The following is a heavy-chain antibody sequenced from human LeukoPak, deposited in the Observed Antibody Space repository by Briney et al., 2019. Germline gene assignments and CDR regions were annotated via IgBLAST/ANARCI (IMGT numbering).Heavy chain of an antibody. J-gene: IGHJ5*02. CDR1: GGSISSSSYY. V-gene: IGHV4-61*01. D-gene: IGHD1-1*01. CDR2: IYYSGST. CDR3: ARVRYNWNDKNWFDP. Sequence: SETLSLTCTVSGGSISSSSYYWSWIRQPPGKGLEWIGYIYYSGSTNYNPSLKSRVTISVDTSKNQFSLKLSSVTAADTAVYYCARVRYNWNDKNWFDPWGQGTLVTVSS.